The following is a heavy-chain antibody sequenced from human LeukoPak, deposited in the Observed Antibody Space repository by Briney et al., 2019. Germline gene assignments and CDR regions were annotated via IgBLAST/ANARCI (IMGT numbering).Heavy chain of an antibody. J-gene: IGHJ4*02. V-gene: IGHV4-4*02. CDR3: ARGAAGYGPYDY. D-gene: IGHD5-12*01. CDR1: GGSINSSNW. Sequence: SGTLSLTCAVSGGSINSSNWWSWVRQPPGKGLEWIGEIYHSGSANYNPSLKSRVTISVDKSKNHFSLKLTSVTAADTAVYYCARGAAGYGPYDYWGQGTLVTVSS. CDR2: IYHSGSA.